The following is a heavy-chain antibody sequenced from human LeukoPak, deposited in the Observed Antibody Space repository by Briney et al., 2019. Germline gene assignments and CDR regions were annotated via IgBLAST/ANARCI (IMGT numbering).Heavy chain of an antibody. CDR3: ASPFRGSQAPDH. Sequence: PSETLSLTCAVSDYSISSGYFWGWIRQPPGKGLEWIGSISQSGSTSYNPSLKSRVTISVDTSKDQFSLKLRSVTAADTAVYYCASPFRGSQAPDHWGQGTLVTVSS. CDR2: ISQSGST. J-gene: IGHJ5*02. CDR1: DYSISSGYF. V-gene: IGHV4-38-2*01. D-gene: IGHD3-10*01.